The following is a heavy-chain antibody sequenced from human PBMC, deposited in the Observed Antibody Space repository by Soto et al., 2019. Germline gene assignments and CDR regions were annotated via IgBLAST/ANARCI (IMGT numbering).Heavy chain of an antibody. CDR2: VSYNGGDT. V-gene: IGHV3-23*01. Sequence: PGGSLRLSYAASGFTFSSYAMTWVRQAPGKGLEWVSIVSYNGGDTYYADSVKGRFTISRDNSKDTVDLQMNGLRAEDTAVYYCARYIRGPTVYYFDFWGPGVLVTVSS. CDR1: GFTFSSYA. J-gene: IGHJ4*02. D-gene: IGHD1-1*01. CDR3: ARYIRGPTVYYFDF.